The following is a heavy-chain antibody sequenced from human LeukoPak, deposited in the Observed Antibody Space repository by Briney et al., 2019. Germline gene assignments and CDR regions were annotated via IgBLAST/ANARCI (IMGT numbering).Heavy chain of an antibody. V-gene: IGHV4-39*01. CDR1: GGSISSSSYY. J-gene: IGHJ4*02. D-gene: IGHD6-13*01. CDR3: ARLVAAAADY. Sequence: SETLSLTCTVSGGSISSSSYYWGWIRQPPEKGLEWIGSIYYSGSTYYNPSLKSRVTISVDTSKNQFSLKLSSVTAADTAVYYRARLVAAAADYWGQGTLVTVSS. CDR2: IYYSGST.